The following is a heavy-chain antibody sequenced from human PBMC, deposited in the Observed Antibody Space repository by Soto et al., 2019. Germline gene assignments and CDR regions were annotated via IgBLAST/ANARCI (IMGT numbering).Heavy chain of an antibody. CDR3: AKDLHPQWLVQYAFDI. J-gene: IGHJ3*02. Sequence: EVQLLESGGGLVQPGGSLRLSCAASGFTFSSYAMSWVRQAPGEGLEWVSAISGSGGSTYYADSVKGRFTISRDNSKNTLYLQMNSLRAEDTAVYYCAKDLHPQWLVQYAFDIWGQGTMVTVSS. V-gene: IGHV3-23*01. CDR2: ISGSGGST. D-gene: IGHD6-19*01. CDR1: GFTFSSYA.